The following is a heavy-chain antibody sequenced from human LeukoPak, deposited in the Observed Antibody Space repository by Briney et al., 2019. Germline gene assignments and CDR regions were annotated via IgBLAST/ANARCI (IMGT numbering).Heavy chain of an antibody. CDR1: GGSISSGGYS. Sequence: PSQTLSLTCAVSGGSISSGGYSWSWIRQPPGKGLEWIGYIYHSGSTYYNPSLKSRVTISVDRSKNQFSLKLSSVTAADTAVYYCAREPKGSWFDPWGQGTLVTVSS. J-gene: IGHJ5*02. V-gene: IGHV4-30-2*01. CDR3: AREPKGSWFDP. CDR2: IYHSGST.